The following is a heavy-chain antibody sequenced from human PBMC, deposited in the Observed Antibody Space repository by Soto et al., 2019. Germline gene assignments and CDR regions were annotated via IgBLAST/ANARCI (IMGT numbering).Heavy chain of an antibody. D-gene: IGHD2-2*01. CDR2: IYYRGST. Sequence: PSETLSLTCTVSGGSISSGGYYWSWIRQHPGKGLEWIEYIYYRGSTYYNPSLKSRVTISVDTSKNQFSLKLSSVTAADTAVYYCARGLVVVPAAMVFANWFDPWGQGTLVTVSS. CDR1: GGSISSGGYY. CDR3: ARGLVVVPAAMVFANWFDP. J-gene: IGHJ5*02. V-gene: IGHV4-31*03.